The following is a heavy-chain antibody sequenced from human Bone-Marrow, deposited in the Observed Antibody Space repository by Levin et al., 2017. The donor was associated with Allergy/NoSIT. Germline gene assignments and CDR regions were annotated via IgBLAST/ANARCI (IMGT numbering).Heavy chain of an antibody. Sequence: GGSLRLSCQGSGYNFKTYWITWVRQTPGKGLEWMGRIDPDDSYASYGPSFQGRVTISVDKSIGTAYLQWSSLRAADTAIYYCAKQRDVSVFGASASDIWGQGTKVTVSS. CDR1: GYNFKTYW. J-gene: IGHJ3*02. D-gene: IGHD3-16*01. CDR3: AKQRDVSVFGASASDI. CDR2: IDPDDSYA. V-gene: IGHV5-10-1*01.